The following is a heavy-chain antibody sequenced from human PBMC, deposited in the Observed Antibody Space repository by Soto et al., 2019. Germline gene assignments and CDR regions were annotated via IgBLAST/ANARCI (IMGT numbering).Heavy chain of an antibody. V-gene: IGHV3-13*01. CDR2: IGTAGDT. Sequence: EVQLVESGGGLVQPGGSLGLSCAASGFTFSSYDMHWVRQATGKGLEWVSAIGTAGDTYYPGSVKGRFTISRENAKNSLYLQMNSLRAEDTAVYYCARGGYYDSSGYNDYYYGMDVWGQGTTVTVSS. J-gene: IGHJ6*02. D-gene: IGHD3-22*01. CDR3: ARGGYYDSSGYNDYYYGMDV. CDR1: GFTFSSYD.